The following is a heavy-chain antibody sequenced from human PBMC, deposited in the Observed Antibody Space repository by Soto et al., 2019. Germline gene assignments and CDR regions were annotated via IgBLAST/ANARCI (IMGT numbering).Heavy chain of an antibody. Sequence: APGKGLVWVSRIKTDGSSTGYADSVKGRFTISRDNAQNTLYLQMNSLRAEDTALYYCARVGTGAYYFDYWGLGTLVTVSS. J-gene: IGHJ4*02. D-gene: IGHD7-27*01. CDR3: ARVGTGAYYFDY. V-gene: IGHV3-74*01. CDR2: IKTDGSST.